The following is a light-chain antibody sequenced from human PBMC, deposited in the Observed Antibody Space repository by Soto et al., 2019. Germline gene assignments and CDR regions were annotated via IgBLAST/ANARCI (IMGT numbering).Light chain of an antibody. CDR3: QQSYSTPVT. J-gene: IGKJ3*01. Sequence: DIPMTQSPSSLSASVGDRVTITCRASQSISSYLNWYQQKPGKAPKLLIYAASSLQSGVPSRFSGSGSGTDFTLTISSLQPGDFATYYCQQSYSTPVTFGPGTKVDIK. CDR1: QSISSY. V-gene: IGKV1-39*01. CDR2: AAS.